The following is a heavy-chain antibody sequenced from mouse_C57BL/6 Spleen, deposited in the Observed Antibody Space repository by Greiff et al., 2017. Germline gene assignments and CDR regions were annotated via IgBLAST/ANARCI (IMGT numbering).Heavy chain of an antibody. CDR2: INPSSGYT. J-gene: IGHJ1*03. CDR1: GYTFTSYW. D-gene: IGHD2-12*01. Sequence: VPLQQSGAELAKPGASVKLSCKASGYTFTSYWMHWVKQRPGQGLEWIGYINPSSGYTKYNQKFKDKATLTADKSSSAAYMQLSSLTYEDSAVYYCARDGSDDGAIRYFDVWGTGPTVSVSS. V-gene: IGHV1-7*01. CDR3: ARDGSDDGAIRYFDV.